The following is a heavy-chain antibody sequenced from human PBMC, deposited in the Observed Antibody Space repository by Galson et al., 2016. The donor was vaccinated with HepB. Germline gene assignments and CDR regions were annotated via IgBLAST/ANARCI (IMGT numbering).Heavy chain of an antibody. CDR3: ARGAARPGDWYFDL. D-gene: IGHD6-6*01. V-gene: IGHV3-13*04. CDR2: IGTAGDT. Sequence: SLRLSCAASGFTFSSYDMHWVRQATGKGLEWVSTIGTAGDTYYPGSVKGRFTLSRENAKNSLYRQLNSLRAGDAAVYYCARGAARPGDWYFDLWGRGTLVTVSS. J-gene: IGHJ2*01. CDR1: GFTFSSYD.